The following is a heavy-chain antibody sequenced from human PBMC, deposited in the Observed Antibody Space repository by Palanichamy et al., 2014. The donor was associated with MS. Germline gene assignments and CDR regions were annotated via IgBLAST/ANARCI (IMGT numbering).Heavy chain of an antibody. CDR1: GFTFSSYS. J-gene: IGHJ4*02. CDR2: ISSSSSTI. V-gene: IGHV3-48*04. D-gene: IGHD3-22*01. CDR3: ARGGRGYYYDSSGYGN. Sequence: EVQLVESGGGLVQPGGSLRLSCAASGFTFSSYSMNWVRQAPGKGLEWVSYISSSSSTIYYADSVKGRFTISRDNAKNSLYLQMNSLRAEDTAVYYCARGGRGYYYDSSGYGNWGQGTLVTVSS.